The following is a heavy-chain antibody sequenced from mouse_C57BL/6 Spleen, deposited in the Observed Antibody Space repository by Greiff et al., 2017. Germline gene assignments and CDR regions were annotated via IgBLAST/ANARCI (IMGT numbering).Heavy chain of an antibody. J-gene: IGHJ4*01. V-gene: IGHV5-17*01. CDR2: ISSGSSTI. CDR1: GFTFSDYG. CDR3: ARRMVTYYYAMDY. Sequence: VQLKESGGGLVKPGGSLKLSCAASGFTFSDYGMHWVRQAPEKGLEWVAYISSGSSTIYYADTVKGRFTISRDNAKNTLFLQMTSLRSEDTAMYYCARRMVTYYYAMDYWGQGTSVTVSS. D-gene: IGHD2-1*01.